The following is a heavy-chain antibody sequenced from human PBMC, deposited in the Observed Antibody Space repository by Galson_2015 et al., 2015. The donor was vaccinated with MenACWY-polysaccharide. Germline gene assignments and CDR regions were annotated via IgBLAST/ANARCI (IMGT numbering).Heavy chain of an antibody. D-gene: IGHD1-14*01. CDR2: ISGSGGST. V-gene: IGHV3-23*01. Sequence: SLRLSCAASGFTFSSYAMNWVRQAPGKGLEWVSAISGSGGSTYYADSVKGRFTISRDNSKNTLYLQMNSLRAEDTAVYYCAKGWPLVIEPELDYWGQGTLVTVSS. CDR1: GFTFSSYA. CDR3: AKGWPLVIEPELDY. J-gene: IGHJ4*02.